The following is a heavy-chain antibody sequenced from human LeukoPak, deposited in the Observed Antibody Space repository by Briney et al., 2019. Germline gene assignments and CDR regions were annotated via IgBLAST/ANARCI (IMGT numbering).Heavy chain of an antibody. CDR3: ARTYGDYSYNCFDP. CDR1: GDSISSSSYY. J-gene: IGHJ5*02. CDR2: IFYSGST. V-gene: IGHV4-39*01. D-gene: IGHD4-17*01. Sequence: SETLSLTCTVSGDSISSSSYYWGWIRQPPGKGLEWIGSIFYSGSTYYNPSLKSRVTISVDTSKNQFSLKLNSVTAADTAVYYCARTYGDYSYNCFDPWGQGTLVTVSS.